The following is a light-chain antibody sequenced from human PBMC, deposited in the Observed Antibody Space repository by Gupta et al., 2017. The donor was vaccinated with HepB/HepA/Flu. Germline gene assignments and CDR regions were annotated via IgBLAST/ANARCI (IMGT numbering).Light chain of an antibody. CDR2: GVS. J-gene: IGLJ1*01. Sequence: QSALTQPASVSGSPGQPITISCTGTSSDVGGYNYVSWYQQQPGKAPKLMIYGVSNRPSGISNRFSGSKSGNTASLTISELQVEDEADYYCSSYTSSSTPYVFGTGTKVTVL. V-gene: IGLV2-14*01. CDR1: SSDVGGYNY. CDR3: SSYTSSSTPYV.